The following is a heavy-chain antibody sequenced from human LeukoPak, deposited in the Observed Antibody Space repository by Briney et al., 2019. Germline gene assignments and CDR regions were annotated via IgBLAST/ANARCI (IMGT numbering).Heavy chain of an antibody. CDR2: INHSGST. V-gene: IGHV4-34*01. CDR3: ARDVGYCSSTSCYSLFDY. CDR1: GXSFSGYY. D-gene: IGHD2-2*03. J-gene: IGHJ4*02. Sequence: SETLSLTCAVYGXSFSGYYWSWIRQPPGKGLEWIGEINHSGSTIYNPSLKSRVTISVDTSKNQFSLKLSSVTAADTAVYYCARDVGYCSSTSCYSLFDYWGQGTLVTVSS.